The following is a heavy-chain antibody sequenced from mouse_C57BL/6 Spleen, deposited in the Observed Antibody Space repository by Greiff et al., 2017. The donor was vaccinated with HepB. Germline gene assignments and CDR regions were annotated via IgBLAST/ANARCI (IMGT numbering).Heavy chain of an antibody. CDR2: ISSGSSTI. J-gene: IGHJ1*03. V-gene: IGHV5-17*01. CDR1: GFTFSDYG. Sequence: EVQLVESGGGLVKPGGSLKLSCAASGFTFSDYGMHWVRQAPEKGLEWVAYISSGSSTIYYADTVKGRFTISRDNAKNTLFLQMTSLRSEDTAMYYCARNYGSSRWYFDVWGTGTTVTVSS. D-gene: IGHD1-1*01. CDR3: ARNYGSSRWYFDV.